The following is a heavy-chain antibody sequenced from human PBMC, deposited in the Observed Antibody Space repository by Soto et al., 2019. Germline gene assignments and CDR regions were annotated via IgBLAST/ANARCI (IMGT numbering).Heavy chain of an antibody. Sequence: QVQLVESGGGVVQPGRSLRLSCAASGFTFSSYAIHWVRQAPGKGLEWVALISYDGSNKYYADSVKGRFTISRDNSKNTLYLQMNSLRAEDTAVYYCARHKRDLRFLEVSYYVDDWGQVTLVTVSS. V-gene: IGHV3-30-3*01. CDR1: GFTFSSYA. CDR2: ISYDGSNK. J-gene: IGHJ4*02. CDR3: ARHKRDLRFLEVSYYVDD. D-gene: IGHD3-3*01.